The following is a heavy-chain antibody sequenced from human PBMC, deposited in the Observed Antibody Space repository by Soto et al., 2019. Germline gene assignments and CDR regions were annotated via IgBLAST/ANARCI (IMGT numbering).Heavy chain of an antibody. D-gene: IGHD6-13*01. Sequence: QVQLVQSGAEVKKPGSSVKVSCKASGGTFSSYAISWVRQAPGQGLEWMGGIIPIFGTANYAQKFQGRVTITADESTITAYMELSSLRSEDTAVYYCARTRFRAAGTWYFDYWGQGTLVTVSS. J-gene: IGHJ4*02. CDR3: ARTRFRAAGTWYFDY. V-gene: IGHV1-69*12. CDR2: IIPIFGTA. CDR1: GGTFSSYA.